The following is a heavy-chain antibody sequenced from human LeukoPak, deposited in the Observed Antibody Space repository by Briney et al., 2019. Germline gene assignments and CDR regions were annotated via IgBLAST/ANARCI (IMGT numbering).Heavy chain of an antibody. Sequence: SETLSLTCTVSGGSISSSSYYWGWIRQPPGKGLEWIGCIYYSGSTYYNPSLKSRVTISVDTSKNQFSLKLSSVTAADTAVYYCARHSSGWYNFDYWGQGTLVTVSS. J-gene: IGHJ4*02. CDR3: ARHSSGWYNFDY. D-gene: IGHD6-19*01. V-gene: IGHV4-39*01. CDR2: IYYSGST. CDR1: GGSISSSSYY.